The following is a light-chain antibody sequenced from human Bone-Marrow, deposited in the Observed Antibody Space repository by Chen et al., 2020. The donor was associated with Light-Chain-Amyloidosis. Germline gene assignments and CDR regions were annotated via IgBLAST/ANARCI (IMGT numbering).Light chain of an antibody. CDR1: DLPTKY. Sequence: SHELTQPPSVSVSPGQTARITCTGDDLPTKYAYWYKQKPGQAPVLVIHRYNERPWGISARFSGSSSGTTATLTISGVQAEDEADYHCQSADSSGTYEVIVGGGTKLTVL. J-gene: IGLJ2*01. CDR2: RYN. V-gene: IGLV3-25*03. CDR3: QSADSSGTYEVI.